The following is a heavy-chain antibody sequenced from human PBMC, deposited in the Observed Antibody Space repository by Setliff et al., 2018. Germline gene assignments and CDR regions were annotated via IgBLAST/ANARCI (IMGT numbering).Heavy chain of an antibody. CDR3: ASGLGFDY. D-gene: IGHD7-27*01. CDR2: IFARGSM. J-gene: IGHJ4*01. Sequence: PSETLSLTCTVSGGSISSGNYYWIWIRQPAGKALEWLGHIFARGSMNYNPSLRSRITISQDRSENQFSLTLSSVTAADTAVYYCASGLGFDYWGPGSLVTVSS. V-gene: IGHV4-61*09. CDR1: GGSISSGNYY.